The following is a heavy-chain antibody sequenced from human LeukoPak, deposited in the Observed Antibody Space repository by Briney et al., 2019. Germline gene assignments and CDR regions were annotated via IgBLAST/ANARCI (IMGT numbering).Heavy chain of an antibody. CDR3: ASALPFQLVH. V-gene: IGHV4-31*03. Sequence: KPSETLSLTCTVSGGSISSGGYYWSWIRQHPGKGLEWIGYIYYSGSTYYNPSLKSRVTISVDKPKNQFSLILTSVTAADTAVYYCASALPFQLVHWGQGTLVTVSS. D-gene: IGHD6-13*01. CDR2: IYYSGST. J-gene: IGHJ4*02. CDR1: GGSISSGGYY.